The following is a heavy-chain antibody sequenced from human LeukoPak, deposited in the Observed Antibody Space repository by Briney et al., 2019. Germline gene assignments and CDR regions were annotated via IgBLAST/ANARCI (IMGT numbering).Heavy chain of an antibody. CDR2: ISSSSSYI. Sequence: GGSLRLSCAASGFTFSSYSMNWVRQAPGKGLEWVSSISSSSSYIYYADSVKGRFTISRDNAKNSLYLQMNGLRAENTAVYYCARLSLTRGYSGYLDYWGQGTLVTVSS. V-gene: IGHV3-21*01. CDR3: ARLSLTRGYSGYLDY. J-gene: IGHJ4*02. CDR1: GFTFSSYS. D-gene: IGHD5-12*01.